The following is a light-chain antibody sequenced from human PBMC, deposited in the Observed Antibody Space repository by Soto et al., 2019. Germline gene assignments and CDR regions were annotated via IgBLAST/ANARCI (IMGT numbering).Light chain of an antibody. V-gene: IGLV2-11*01. CDR1: SSDVGGYNY. J-gene: IGLJ2*01. CDR3: CSYAGSYVV. Sequence: QSALTQPRSVSGSPGQSVTISCTGTSSDVGGYNYVSWYQQHPGQAPKLMIYDVSKRPSGVPDRFSGSKSGNTASLTISGLQAEEEADYYCCSYAGSYVVFGGGTKLTVL. CDR2: DVS.